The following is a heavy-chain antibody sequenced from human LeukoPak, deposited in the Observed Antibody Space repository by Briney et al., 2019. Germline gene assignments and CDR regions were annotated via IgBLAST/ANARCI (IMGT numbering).Heavy chain of an antibody. CDR1: GFTFSSYA. J-gene: IGHJ4*02. CDR3: ARDIGGYSYGYSYDY. CDR2: ISYDGSNK. V-gene: IGHV3-30-3*01. Sequence: GSLRLSCAASGFTFSSYAMHWVRQAPGKGLEWVAVISYDGSNKYYADSVKGRFTISRDNSKNTLYLQMNSLRAEDTAVYFCARDIGGYSYGYSYDYWGQGTLVTVSS. D-gene: IGHD5-18*01.